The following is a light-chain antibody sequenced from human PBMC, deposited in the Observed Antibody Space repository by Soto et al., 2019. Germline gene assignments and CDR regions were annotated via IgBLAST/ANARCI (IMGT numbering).Light chain of an antibody. CDR2: TAT. J-gene: IGKJ1*01. CDR1: QPIGTS. Sequence: DIQMTQSPSSLSAFVGDSVTVTCRASQPIGTSLHWYQQKAGKAPKVLISTATKLQSGVPSRFSGSGSGTDFTLTISNLQPEDSATYYCQQGYNTFWTFGRGTKVDIK. V-gene: IGKV1-39*01. CDR3: QQGYNTFWT.